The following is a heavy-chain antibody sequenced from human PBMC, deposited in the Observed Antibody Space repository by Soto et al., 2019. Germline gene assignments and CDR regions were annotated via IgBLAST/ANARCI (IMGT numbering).Heavy chain of an antibody. J-gene: IGHJ6*02. D-gene: IGHD4-17*01. Sequence: QVQLVESGGGVVQPGRSLRLSCAASGFTFSSYGMPWVRQAPGKGLEWVAVIWYDGSNKYYADSVKGRFTISRDNSKNTLYLQMNSLRAEDTAVYYCARDRDSHTAGMDVWGQGTTVTVSS. CDR1: GFTFSSYG. CDR2: IWYDGSNK. CDR3: ARDRDSHTAGMDV. V-gene: IGHV3-33*01.